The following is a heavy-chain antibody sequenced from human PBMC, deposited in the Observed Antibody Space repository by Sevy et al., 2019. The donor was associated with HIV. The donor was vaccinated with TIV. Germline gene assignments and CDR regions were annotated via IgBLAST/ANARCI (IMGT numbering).Heavy chain of an antibody. CDR2: ISSSSSYI. J-gene: IGHJ4*02. CDR3: ARGVGIAVAGTGNY. CDR1: GFTFSSYS. D-gene: IGHD6-19*01. V-gene: IGHV3-21*01. Sequence: LRLSCAASGFTFSSYSMNWVRQAPRKGLEWVSSISSSSSYIYYADSVKGRFTISRDNAKNSLYLQMNSLRAEDTAVYYCARGVGIAVAGTGNYWGQGTLVTVSS.